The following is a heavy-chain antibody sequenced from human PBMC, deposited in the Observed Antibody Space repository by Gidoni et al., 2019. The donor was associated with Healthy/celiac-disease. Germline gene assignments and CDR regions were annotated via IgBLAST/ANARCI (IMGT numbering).Heavy chain of an antibody. J-gene: IGHJ4*02. CDR3: TTATVTTDFDY. CDR2: IKSKTEGGTT. D-gene: IGHD4-17*01. V-gene: IGHV3-15*01. CDR1: GLTFRNAW. Sequence: EVQLVESGGGLVKPGGSLRLSCAASGLTFRNAWMSWVGQAPGKGREWVGRIKSKTEGGTTDYAAPVKGRFTISRDDSKNTLYLQMNSLKTEDTAVYYCTTATVTTDFDYWGQGTLVTVSS.